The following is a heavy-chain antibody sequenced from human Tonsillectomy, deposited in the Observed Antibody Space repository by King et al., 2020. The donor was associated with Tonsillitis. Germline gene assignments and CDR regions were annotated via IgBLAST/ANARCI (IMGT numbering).Heavy chain of an antibody. CDR2: IIPIIGMG. V-gene: IGHV1-69*09. D-gene: IGHD3-22*01. Sequence: QLVQSGAEVKKPGSSVKVSCKASGGTFSSHAITWVRQAPGQGFEWMGRIIPIIGMGIYAQKFQGRVTITADKSTSTVYMELSSLRSEDTAVDYCARGVYDSSGFTLGFWGQGTLVTVSS. CDR3: ARGVYDSSGFTLGF. J-gene: IGHJ4*02. CDR1: GGTFSSHA.